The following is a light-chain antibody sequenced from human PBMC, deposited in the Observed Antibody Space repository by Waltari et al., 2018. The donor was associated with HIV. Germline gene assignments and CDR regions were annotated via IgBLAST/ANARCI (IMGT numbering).Light chain of an antibody. CDR2: REN. V-gene: IGLV3-9*01. CDR1: NIGRQN. Sequence: SYELTQPLSVSVALGQTATITCGGNNIGRQNVCWYQQKPGQAPVLIIYRENTRPSGIPGRFSGSNSGNTATLTIRRAQAGDEADYYCQVRVSNTVVFGGGTNLTVL. J-gene: IGLJ2*01. CDR3: QVRVSNTVV.